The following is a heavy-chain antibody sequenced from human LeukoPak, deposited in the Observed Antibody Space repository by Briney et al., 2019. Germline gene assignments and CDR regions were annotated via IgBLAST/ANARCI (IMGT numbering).Heavy chain of an antibody. J-gene: IGHJ6*02. D-gene: IGHD6-13*01. CDR1: GFTFSSYD. V-gene: IGHV3-13*01. CDR2: IGTAGDT. CDR3: ARARYSSSWYTEDYGMDV. Sequence: GGSLRLSCAASGFTFSSYDMHWVRQATGKGLEWVSAIGTAGDTYYPGSVKGRFTISRENAKNSLYLQMNSLRAEDTAVYYCARARYSSSWYTEDYGMDVWGQGTRSPSP.